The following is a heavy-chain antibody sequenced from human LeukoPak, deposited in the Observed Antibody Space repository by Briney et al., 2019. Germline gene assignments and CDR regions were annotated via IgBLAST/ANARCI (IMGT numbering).Heavy chain of an antibody. Sequence: ASVKVSCKASGYTFTGYYMHWVRQAPGQGLGWMGRINPNSGGTNYAQKFQGRVTMTRDTSISTAYMELSRLRSDDTAVYYCARGYYDYSNYEFDYWGQGTLVTVSS. V-gene: IGHV1-2*06. CDR1: GYTFTGYY. CDR2: INPNSGGT. J-gene: IGHJ4*02. D-gene: IGHD4-11*01. CDR3: ARGYYDYSNYEFDY.